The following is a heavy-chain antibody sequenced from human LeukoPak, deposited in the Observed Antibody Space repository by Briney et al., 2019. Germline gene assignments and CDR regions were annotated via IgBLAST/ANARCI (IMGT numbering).Heavy chain of an antibody. V-gene: IGHV4-30-4*01. J-gene: IGHJ5*02. D-gene: IGHD2-2*01. CDR2: IYYSGST. Sequence: SETLSLTCTVSGGSISSGDYYWSWIRQPTGKGLEWMRYIYYSGSTYYNPSLKSRVTLSEDTSKNQFSLKLSSVTAADTAVFYCAGGVPAAPNWFDPWGQGTLVTVSS. CDR1: GGSISSGDYY. CDR3: AGGVPAAPNWFDP.